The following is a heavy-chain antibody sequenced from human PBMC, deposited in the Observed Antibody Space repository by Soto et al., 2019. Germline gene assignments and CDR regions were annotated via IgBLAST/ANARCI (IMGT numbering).Heavy chain of an antibody. J-gene: IGHJ6*02. D-gene: IGHD3-10*01. CDR3: ARDSITRLSYDIPGMDV. V-gene: IGHV3-23*01. CDR2: IGGGGGST. Sequence: GGSLRLSCAASGFTFNTYAMSWVRQAPGKGLEWVSVIGGGGGSTHYADSVKGRFTISRDNSKNTLYLQMNSLRADDTAIYYCARDSITRLSYDIPGMDVCGQGTTVTVSS. CDR1: GFTFNTYA.